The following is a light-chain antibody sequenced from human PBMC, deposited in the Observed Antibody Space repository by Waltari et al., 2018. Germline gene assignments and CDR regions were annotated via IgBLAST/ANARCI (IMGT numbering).Light chain of an antibody. CDR1: QSVLHSSNNKNY. Sequence: DIVMTQSPDSLAVSLGERATINCKSSQSVLHSSNNKNYLVWYQQKPGQPPKLLIYWASTRESGVPDRFSGSGSGTDFTLTISSLQAEDVAVYYCQQYYSTPPITFGQGTRLEIK. J-gene: IGKJ5*01. CDR2: WAS. CDR3: QQYYSTPPIT. V-gene: IGKV4-1*01.